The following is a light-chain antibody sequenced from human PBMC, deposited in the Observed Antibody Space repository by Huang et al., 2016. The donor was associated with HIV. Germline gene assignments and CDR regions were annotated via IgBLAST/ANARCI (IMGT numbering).Light chain of an antibody. CDR1: QSVTNNY. Sequence: IVLTQSPGTLSLSPGERATLSCRASQSVTNNYLAWYQQKPGQAPRRVIYGASSRATGIPDRFSGSGSGTDFTLTISRREPDDFVVYYCQQYGGSPRSFGQGTKLEIK. CDR3: QQYGGSPRS. J-gene: IGKJ2*01. V-gene: IGKV3-20*01. CDR2: GAS.